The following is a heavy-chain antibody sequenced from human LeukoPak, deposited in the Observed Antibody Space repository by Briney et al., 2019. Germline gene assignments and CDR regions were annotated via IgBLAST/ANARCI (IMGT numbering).Heavy chain of an antibody. Sequence: GGSLRLSCAASGFTFSSYSMNWVRQAPGKGLEWVSSISSIGTYMNYADSVKGRFTISRDNAKNSLFLQMDSLRAEDTAVYYCARVGCSGGSCSSRGDYYYGMDVWGQGTTVTVSS. V-gene: IGHV3-21*01. CDR1: GFTFSSYS. J-gene: IGHJ6*02. CDR3: ARVGCSGGSCSSRGDYYYGMDV. D-gene: IGHD2-15*01. CDR2: ISSIGTYM.